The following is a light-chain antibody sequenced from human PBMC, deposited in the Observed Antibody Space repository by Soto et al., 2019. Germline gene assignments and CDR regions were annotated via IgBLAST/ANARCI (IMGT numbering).Light chain of an antibody. V-gene: IGLV1-44*01. CDR2: ATD. CDR3: AAWDDNLHGPV. Sequence: QSALTQPPSASGTPGQRVTISCSGSYSDIGSNVVNWYRQLPGTAPKLLIYATDQRPSGVPDRFSGSKSGTSASLAISGLRSEDEADYICAAWDDNLHGPVFGGGTKVTVL. CDR1: YSDIGSNV. J-gene: IGLJ3*02.